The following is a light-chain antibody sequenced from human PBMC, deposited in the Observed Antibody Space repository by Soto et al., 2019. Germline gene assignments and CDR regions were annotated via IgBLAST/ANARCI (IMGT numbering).Light chain of an antibody. V-gene: IGLV2-14*01. J-gene: IGLJ1*01. CDR3: NSYGSTSTRYV. Sequence: QSALTQPASVSGSPGQSITISCTGTSSDVGGYNYVSWYQQHPGKAPKLMIYEVSNRPSGVSNRFSGSKSGNTASLTISGLQAEDEADYFCNSYGSTSTRYVFETGTKLTVL. CDR1: SSDVGGYNY. CDR2: EVS.